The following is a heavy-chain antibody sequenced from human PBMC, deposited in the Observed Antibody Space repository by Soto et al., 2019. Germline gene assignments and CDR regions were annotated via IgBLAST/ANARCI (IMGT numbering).Heavy chain of an antibody. Sequence: QVQLQESGPGLVKPSQTLSLTCTVSGGSISSGGYYWSWIRQHPGKGLEWIGYIYYSGSTYYNPALKRRVTISVDTSKNQFSLKLSAVTAADTAVYYCARSYSPVGGYYFDYWGQGTLVTVSS. V-gene: IGHV4-31*03. J-gene: IGHJ4*02. CDR1: GGSISSGGYY. D-gene: IGHD2-15*01. CDR2: IYYSGST. CDR3: ARSYSPVGGYYFDY.